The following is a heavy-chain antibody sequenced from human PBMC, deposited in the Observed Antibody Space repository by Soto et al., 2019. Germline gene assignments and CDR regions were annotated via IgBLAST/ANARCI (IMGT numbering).Heavy chain of an antibody. V-gene: IGHV3-15*07. J-gene: IGHJ6*02. CDR3: TAGLLLSGGMDV. CDR2: MKSRRHGGTI. Sequence: GGSLRLSCAASGFTFSVAWMNWVRQAPGKGLEWAGRMKSRRHGGTIDYGAPVKGRFSISRDDSEQTLFLQMNSLKTEDTAVYYCTAGLLLSGGMDVWGQGTKVTVSS. CDR1: GFTFSVAW. D-gene: IGHD4-17*01.